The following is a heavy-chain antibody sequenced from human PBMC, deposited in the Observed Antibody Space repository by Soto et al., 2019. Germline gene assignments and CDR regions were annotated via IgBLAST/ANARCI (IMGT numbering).Heavy chain of an antibody. Sequence: GSLRLSCTASGFTFGDYAMSWFRQAPGKGLEWVGFIRSKAYGGTTEYAASVKGRFTTSRDDSKSIAYLQMNSLRTEDTAVYYCTRDLSPGQYYYYGMDVWGQGTTVTVSS. CDR2: IRSKAYGGTT. V-gene: IGHV3-49*03. CDR3: TRDLSPGQYYYYGMDV. CDR1: GFTFGDYA. D-gene: IGHD3-3*02. J-gene: IGHJ6*02.